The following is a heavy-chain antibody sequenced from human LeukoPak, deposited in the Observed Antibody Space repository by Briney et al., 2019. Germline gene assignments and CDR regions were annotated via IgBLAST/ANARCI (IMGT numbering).Heavy chain of an antibody. CDR3: ATGGLREHGQWELLDAFDI. D-gene: IGHD1-26*01. V-gene: IGHV1-24*01. J-gene: IGHJ3*02. Sequence: ASVEVSCKVSGYTLTELSMHWVRQAPGKGLEWMGGFHPEDGETIYAQKFQGRVTMTEDTSTDTAYMELSSLRSEDTAVYYCATGGLREHGQWELLDAFDIWGQGTMVTVSS. CDR2: FHPEDGET. CDR1: GYTLTELS.